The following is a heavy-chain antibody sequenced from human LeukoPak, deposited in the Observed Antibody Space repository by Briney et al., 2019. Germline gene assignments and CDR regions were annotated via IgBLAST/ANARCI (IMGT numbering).Heavy chain of an antibody. D-gene: IGHD1-7*01. CDR2: IRYDGSNK. CDR1: GFTFSSYG. Sequence: PGGSLRLSCAASGFTFSSYGMHWVRQAPGKGLEWVAFIRYDGSNKYYADSVKGRFTISRDNSKNTLYLQMNSLRAEDTAVYYCAKDRRYNWNYGWFDPWGQGTLVTVSS. CDR3: AKDRRYNWNYGWFDP. J-gene: IGHJ5*02. V-gene: IGHV3-30*02.